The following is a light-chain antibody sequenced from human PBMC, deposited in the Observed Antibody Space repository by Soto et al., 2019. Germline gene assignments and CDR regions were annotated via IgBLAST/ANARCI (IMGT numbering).Light chain of an antibody. CDR3: CSHAGSYTYV. CDR1: SSDVGGYNY. Sequence: QSALTQPRSVSGSPGPSVTISCTGTSSDVGGYNYVSWYQQHPGKAPKVMIYDVSKRPSGVPDRFSGSKSGNTASLTISGLQAEDEADYYCCSHAGSYTYVFGTGTKLTVL. J-gene: IGLJ1*01. V-gene: IGLV2-11*01. CDR2: DVS.